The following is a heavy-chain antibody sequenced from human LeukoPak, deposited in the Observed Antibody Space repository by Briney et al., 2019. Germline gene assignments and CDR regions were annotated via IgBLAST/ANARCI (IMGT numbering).Heavy chain of an antibody. V-gene: IGHV3-23*01. CDR2: ISGSGSDT. CDR1: GFSFNTYG. D-gene: IGHD2-2*02. CDR3: AKKRASQETLYFFDP. J-gene: IGHJ5*02. Sequence: GSLRLSCAASGFSFNTYGMTWVRQAPGKGLEWVSAISGSGSDTYYADSVQGRFTISRDNSKNTLSLQMDSLRAEDTAVYYCAKKRASQETLYFFDPWGQGILVTVSS.